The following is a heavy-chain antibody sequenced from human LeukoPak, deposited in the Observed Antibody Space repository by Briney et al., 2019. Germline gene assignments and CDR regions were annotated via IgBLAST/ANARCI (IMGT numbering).Heavy chain of an antibody. D-gene: IGHD6-13*01. CDR3: ARDGSLGIAAAGSLNWFDP. CDR1: GFTFSSYS. Sequence: GGSLRLSCAASGFTFSSYSMNWVRQAPGKGLEWVSYISSSGSTIYYADSVKGRFTISRDNAKNSLYLQMNSLRAEDTAVYYCARDGSLGIAAAGSLNWFDPWGQGTLVTVSS. J-gene: IGHJ5*02. V-gene: IGHV3-48*04. CDR2: ISSSGSTI.